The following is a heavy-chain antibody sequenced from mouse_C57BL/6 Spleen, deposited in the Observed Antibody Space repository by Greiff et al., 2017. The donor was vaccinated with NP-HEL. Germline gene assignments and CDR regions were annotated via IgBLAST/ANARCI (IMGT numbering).Heavy chain of an antibody. CDR3: ADYGSRFYAMDY. CDR2: ISYDGSN. Sequence: ESGPGLVKPSQSLSLTCSVTGYSITSGYYWNWIRQFPGNKLEWMGYISYDGSNNYNPSLKNRISITRDTSKNQFFLKLNSVTTEDTATYYCADYGSRFYAMDYWGQGTSVTVSS. D-gene: IGHD1-1*01. V-gene: IGHV3-6*01. CDR1: GYSITSGYY. J-gene: IGHJ4*01.